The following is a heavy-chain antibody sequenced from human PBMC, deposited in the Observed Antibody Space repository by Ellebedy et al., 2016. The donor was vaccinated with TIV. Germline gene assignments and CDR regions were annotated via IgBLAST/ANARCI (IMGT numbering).Heavy chain of an antibody. CDR2: IKQDGSVK. D-gene: IGHD3-3*01. Sequence: GESLKISCAASGFTFSNYWMNWVRQTPGKGLEWVANIKQDGSVKNYVDSVKGRFTISRDKTKNSLYLQMDSLRAEDTAMYYCAREMSWSGKDYWGQGTLVTVSS. CDR3: AREMSWSGKDY. CDR1: GFTFSNYW. V-gene: IGHV3-7*01. J-gene: IGHJ4*02.